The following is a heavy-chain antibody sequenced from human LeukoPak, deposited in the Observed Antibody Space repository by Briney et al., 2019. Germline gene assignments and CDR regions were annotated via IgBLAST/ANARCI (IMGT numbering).Heavy chain of an antibody. V-gene: IGHV3-48*04. CDR2: VSGHSTAI. CDR1: GFTFNDYS. J-gene: IGHJ6*03. CDR3: ARERIYSHYYMDV. D-gene: IGHD5-18*01. Sequence: GGSLRLSCAASGFTFNDYSMNWIRQAPGKGLEWLAFVSGHSTAIYHADSVKGRFTISRDNAKKTVFLHMNSLRPEDTAVYYCARERIYSHYYMDVWGTGTTVTASS.